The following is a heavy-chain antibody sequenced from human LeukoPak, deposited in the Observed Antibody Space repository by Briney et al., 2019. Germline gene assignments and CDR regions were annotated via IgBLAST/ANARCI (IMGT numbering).Heavy chain of an antibody. Sequence: SETLSLTCSVSGDSITSFDWSWVRQPAGKGLEWIGRIYSNEHTYSNPSLRGRVTISVDKSRNLVSLRLSSVAAADTGVCYCARDRGIGIVESRVAFDLWGQGTMVTVSS. V-gene: IGHV4-4*07. D-gene: IGHD3-22*01. CDR3: ARDRGIGIVESRVAFDL. CDR2: IYSNEHT. CDR1: GDSITSFD. J-gene: IGHJ3*01.